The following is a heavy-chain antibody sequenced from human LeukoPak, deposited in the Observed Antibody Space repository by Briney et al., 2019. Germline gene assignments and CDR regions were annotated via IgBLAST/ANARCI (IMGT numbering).Heavy chain of an antibody. CDR1: GFTFSSYE. J-gene: IGHJ4*02. V-gene: IGHV3-48*03. CDR2: IGSSGSGT. D-gene: IGHD3-3*01. Sequence: GGSLRLSCAASGFTFSSYEMNWVRQAPGKGLEWVSYIGSSGSGTYSADSGKGRFTISRDNAKNSLYLQMNSPRVEDTAVYYCARGGSGYFYDYWGQGTLVTV. CDR3: ARGGSGYFYDY.